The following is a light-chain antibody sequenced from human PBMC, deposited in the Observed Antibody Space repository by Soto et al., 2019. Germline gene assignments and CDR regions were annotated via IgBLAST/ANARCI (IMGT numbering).Light chain of an antibody. CDR1: QGVXTY. CDR3: QQSYKIPRT. J-gene: IGKJ5*01. Sequence: IRVTQSAPSLSASVGDRVTIACRTSQGVXTYFNWYQQKPGKAPKLLXYDASTLQSGVPSRFSGSGSGTDFTLIISSLQPEDFATFYCQQSYKIPRTFGQGTRLEIK. CDR2: DAS. V-gene: IGKV1-39*01.